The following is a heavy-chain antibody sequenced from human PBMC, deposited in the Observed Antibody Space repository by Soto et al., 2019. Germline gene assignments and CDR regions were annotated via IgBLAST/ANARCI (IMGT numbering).Heavy chain of an antibody. Sequence: QITLKESGPTLVRPTQTLTLTYTFSGFSLSATGAGVAWIRQPPGKALAWLALIYWDDDTFYSQSLKTRLTITKDTSKNQVVMTMTNLDPVDTATYYCAHCGPEGSFDSWGQGTLVTVSS. CDR2: IYWDDDT. V-gene: IGHV2-5*02. CDR1: GFSLSATGAG. CDR3: AHCGPEGSFDS. J-gene: IGHJ4*02.